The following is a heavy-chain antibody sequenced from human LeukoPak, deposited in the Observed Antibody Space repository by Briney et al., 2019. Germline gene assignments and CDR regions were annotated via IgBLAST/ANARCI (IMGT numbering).Heavy chain of an antibody. V-gene: IGHV3-9*03. CDR1: GFTFDDYA. D-gene: IGHD3-10*01. Sequence: PGGSLRLSCAASGFTFDDYAMHWVRQAPGKGLEWVSGISWNSGSIGYADSVKGRFTISRDNAKNSLYLQMNSLRAEDMALYYCAKDRYYGSIWGQGTMVTVSS. CDR3: AKDRYYGSI. CDR2: ISWNSGSI. J-gene: IGHJ3*02.